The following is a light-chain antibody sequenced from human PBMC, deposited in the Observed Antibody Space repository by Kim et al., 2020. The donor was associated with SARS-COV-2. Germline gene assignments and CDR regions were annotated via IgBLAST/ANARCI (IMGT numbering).Light chain of an antibody. CDR2: AAS. V-gene: IGKV1-39*01. Sequence: GSEGNRVTITGRASQSISGYLNWYQQKPGKAPKLLIYAASRLQSGVPSRFSGGGSGTDFTLTISSVQPEDFATYYCQRSYSTPLTFGGGTKVDIK. CDR3: QRSYSTPLT. J-gene: IGKJ4*01. CDR1: QSISGY.